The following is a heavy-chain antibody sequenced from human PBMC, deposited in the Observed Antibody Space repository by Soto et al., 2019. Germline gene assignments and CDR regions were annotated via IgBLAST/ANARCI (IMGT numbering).Heavy chain of an antibody. CDR2: IYYSGST. J-gene: IGHJ4*02. CDR3: ARPTGDIAVAMYYFAY. V-gene: IGHV4-39*01. Sequence: SETLSLTCTVSGGSISSSSYYWGWIRQPPGKGLEWIGSIYYSGSTYYNPSLKSRVTISVDTSKNQFSLKLSSVTAADTAVYYCARPTGDIAVAMYYFAYWRQGTLVTVSS. D-gene: IGHD6-19*01. CDR1: GGSISSSSYY.